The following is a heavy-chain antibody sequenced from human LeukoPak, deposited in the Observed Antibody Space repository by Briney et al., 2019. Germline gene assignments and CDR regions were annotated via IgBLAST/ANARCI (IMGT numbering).Heavy chain of an antibody. J-gene: IGHJ4*02. Sequence: ASLKVSCKASGYAFTDYYIHWVRPAPGQGPEWMGWVKPSNGETNLAQKFQGRVTMTRDTSINSAYIDLNSLRSDDTAVYYCARGRSSEDSGGYCHFDNWGQGTLVSVSS. D-gene: IGHD3-22*01. CDR1: GYAFTDYY. V-gene: IGHV1-2*02. CDR2: VKPSNGET. CDR3: ARGRSSEDSGGYCHFDN.